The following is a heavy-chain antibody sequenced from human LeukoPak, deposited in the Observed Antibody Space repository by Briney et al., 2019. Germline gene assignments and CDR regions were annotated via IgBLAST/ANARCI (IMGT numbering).Heavy chain of an antibody. D-gene: IGHD3-9*01. CDR3: AKEDGYYDILTGYSNWFDP. V-gene: IGHV3-23*01. Sequence: PGGSLRLSCAASGFTFSSYAMSWVRQAPGKGLEWVSAIRGSGGSTYYADSVKGRFTISRDNSKNTLYLQMNSLRAEDTAVYYCAKEDGYYDILTGYSNWFDPWGQGTLVTVSS. CDR1: GFTFSSYA. CDR2: IRGSGGST. J-gene: IGHJ5*02.